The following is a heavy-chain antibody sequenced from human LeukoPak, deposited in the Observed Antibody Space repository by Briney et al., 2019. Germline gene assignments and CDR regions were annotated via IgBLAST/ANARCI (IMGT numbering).Heavy chain of an antibody. Sequence: PGESLRLSCAASRFTLSSYCMNWVRQPPGKGREWVASISSSSTYIYYTDSVKGRLTISRDHTKNSLYLQVNSLRAEDTAVYYCARVRPNDFWSGHFYYYYMDVWGKGTTVTVSS. CDR1: RFTLSSYC. D-gene: IGHD3-3*01. V-gene: IGHV3-21*01. CDR3: ARVRPNDFWSGHFYYYYMDV. CDR2: ISSSSTYI. J-gene: IGHJ6*03.